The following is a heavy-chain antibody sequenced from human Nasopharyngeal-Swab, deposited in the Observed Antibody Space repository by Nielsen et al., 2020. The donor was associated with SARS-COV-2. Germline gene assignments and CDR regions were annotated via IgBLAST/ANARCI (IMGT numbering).Heavy chain of an antibody. V-gene: IGHV3-23*01. CDR2: IGIGGDT. J-gene: IGHJ4*02. Sequence: GESLKISCAASGFTFSNYAMSWVRQAPGKGLEWVSTIGIGGDTYYTDSVKGRFTMSRDNSKNTLYLQMNGLRAEDTAIYYCSKNEYFCFDFWGQGALVTVSS. D-gene: IGHD2/OR15-2a*01. CDR3: SKNEYFCFDF. CDR1: GFTFSNYA.